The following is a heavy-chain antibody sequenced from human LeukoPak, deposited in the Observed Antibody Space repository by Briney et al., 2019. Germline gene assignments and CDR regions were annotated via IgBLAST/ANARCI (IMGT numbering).Heavy chain of an antibody. V-gene: IGHV3-74*01. D-gene: IGHD2-21*02. Sequence: GGSLRLSCAASGFTFSSYWMHWVRHAPGKGLVWVSRINSDGSSTSYADSVKGRFTISRDNSKNTPYLQMNSLRAEDTAVYYCARGGDTSLFDYWGQGTLVTVSS. CDR2: INSDGSST. CDR3: ARGGDTSLFDY. CDR1: GFTFSSYW. J-gene: IGHJ4*02.